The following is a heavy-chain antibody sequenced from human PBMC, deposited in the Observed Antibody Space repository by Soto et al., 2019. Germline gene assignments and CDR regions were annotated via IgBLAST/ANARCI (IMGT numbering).Heavy chain of an antibody. CDR3: AKDFYGSGSPSGYYGMDV. D-gene: IGHD3-10*01. J-gene: IGHJ6*02. V-gene: IGHV3-23*01. Sequence: GGSLRLSCAASGFTFSSYAMSWVRQAPGKGLEWVSAISGSGGSTYYADSVKGRFTISRDNSKNTLYLQMNSPRAEDTAVYYCAKDFYGSGSPSGYYGMDVWGQGTTVTVSS. CDR1: GFTFSSYA. CDR2: ISGSGGST.